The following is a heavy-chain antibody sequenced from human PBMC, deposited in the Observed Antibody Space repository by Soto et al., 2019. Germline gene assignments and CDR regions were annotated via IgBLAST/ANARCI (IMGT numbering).Heavy chain of an antibody. D-gene: IGHD3-16*01. CDR1: GGTFHGYY. V-gene: IGHV4-34*01. J-gene: IGHJ5*02. Sequence: PSETLSLTCAVYGGTFHGYYWRWLSQPAGRGLEGIGESNYSGSANYNPTFKRRVSISVDTSKNQMSLQLNSVSAADTAVYYCAKGPQPGYYDSGSFCSSLPWGQGTLVT. CDR2: SNYSGSA. CDR3: AKGPQPGYYDSGSFCSSLP.